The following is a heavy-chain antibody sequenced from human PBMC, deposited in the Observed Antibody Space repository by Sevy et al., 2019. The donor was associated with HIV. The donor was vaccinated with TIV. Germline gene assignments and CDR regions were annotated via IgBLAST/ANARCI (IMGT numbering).Heavy chain of an antibody. CDR1: GFTFSNYN. CDR2: ISSSSRYI. D-gene: IGHD2-15*01. CDR3: ARVVAYCCGGSGFPGYYYGMDV. J-gene: IGHJ6*02. V-gene: IGHV3-21*04. Sequence: GGSLRLSCAASGFTFSNYNMNWVRQAPGKGLEWVSSISSSSRYIYYADSMKGRFTISRDNAKNSLYLQMNSLRAEDTAVYYWARVVAYCCGGSGFPGYYYGMDVWGQGTTVTVSS.